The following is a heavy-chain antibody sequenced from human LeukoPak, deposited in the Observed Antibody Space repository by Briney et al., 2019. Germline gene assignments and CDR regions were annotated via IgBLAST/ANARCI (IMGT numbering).Heavy chain of an antibody. CDR2: INHSGST. D-gene: IGHD3-22*01. V-gene: IGHV4-34*01. CDR1: GGSFSGYY. J-gene: IGHJ4*02. Sequence: SETLSLTCAVYGGSFSGYYWSWIRQPPGKGLEWIGEINHSGSTNYNPSLKRRVTISVDTSKNQFSLKLRSVTAADTAVYYCAGDYYDSSGHDNWGQGTLVTVSS. CDR3: AGDYYDSSGHDN.